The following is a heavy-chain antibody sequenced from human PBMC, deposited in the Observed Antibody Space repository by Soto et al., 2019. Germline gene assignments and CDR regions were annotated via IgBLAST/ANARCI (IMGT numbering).Heavy chain of an antibody. CDR2: IRSKANSYAT. Sequence: EVQLVESGGGLVQPGGSLKLSCAASGFTFSGSAMHWVRQASGKGLEWVGRIRSKANSYATAYAASVKGRFTISRDDSKNTAYLQMNSLKTEDTAVYYCTRVPPTDLWGRGTLVTVSS. J-gene: IGHJ2*01. CDR3: TRVPPTDL. V-gene: IGHV3-73*01. CDR1: GFTFSGSA.